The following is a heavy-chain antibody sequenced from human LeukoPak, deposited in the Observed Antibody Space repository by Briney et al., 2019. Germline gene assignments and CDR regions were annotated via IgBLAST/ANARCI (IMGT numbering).Heavy chain of an antibody. CDR1: GFTFSDYS. V-gene: IGHV3-74*01. CDR2: INSDGITT. D-gene: IGHD6-13*01. J-gene: IGHJ3*02. CDR3: ARDNVAAALDI. Sequence: PGGSLRLSCAAAGFTFSDYSMNWVRQAPGKGLVWVSRINSDGITTNYAASVKGRFTISRDNAKNTLYLQMTSLRAADTAVYYCARDNVAAALDIWGQRTMVTVST.